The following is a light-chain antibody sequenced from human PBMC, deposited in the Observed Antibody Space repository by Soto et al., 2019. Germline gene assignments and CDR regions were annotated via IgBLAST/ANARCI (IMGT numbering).Light chain of an antibody. CDR3: QQYYSGRT. V-gene: IGKV1-5*01. J-gene: IGKJ1*01. Sequence: DIQMTQSPSTLSASVGDRVTITCRASQSISNWLAWYQQKPGKAPKLLIYDASSLESGVPSRFSGSGSGTDFTLTISSLQAEDVATYYCQQYYSGRTFGQGTKVDI. CDR1: QSISNW. CDR2: DAS.